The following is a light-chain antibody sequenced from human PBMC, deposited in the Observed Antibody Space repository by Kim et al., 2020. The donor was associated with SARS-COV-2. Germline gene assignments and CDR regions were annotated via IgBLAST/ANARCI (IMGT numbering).Light chain of an antibody. CDR1: QAVRNTS. V-gene: IGKV3-20*01. CDR3: QHYSSSPPRIT. CDR2: SSS. J-gene: IGKJ3*01. Sequence: GYIATHASIASQAVRNTSSAWSQHPPGPAHRPLVYSSSTTATRTPVRFSGSGSGTDFTFTISRLEPEAFAVYYCQHYSSSPPRITFGPGTKVDIK.